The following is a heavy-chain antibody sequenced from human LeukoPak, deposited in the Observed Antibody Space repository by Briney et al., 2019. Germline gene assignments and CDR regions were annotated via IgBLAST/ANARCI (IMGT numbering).Heavy chain of an antibody. CDR3: ANFGCSSTSCLDY. J-gene: IGHJ4*02. CDR2: ISGSGDST. V-gene: IGHV3-23*01. D-gene: IGHD2-2*01. Sequence: EGSLRLSCAASGFTFSSYAMSWVRQAPGKGLEWVSAISGSGDSTYYADSVKGRFTISRDNSKNTLYLQMNSLRAEDTAVYYCANFGCSSTSCLDYWGQGTLVTVSS. CDR1: GFTFSSYA.